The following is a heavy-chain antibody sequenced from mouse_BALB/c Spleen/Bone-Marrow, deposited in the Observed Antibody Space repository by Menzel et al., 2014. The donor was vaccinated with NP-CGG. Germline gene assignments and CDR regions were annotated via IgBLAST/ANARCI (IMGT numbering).Heavy chain of an antibody. D-gene: IGHD2-1*01. V-gene: IGHV14-3*02. J-gene: IGHJ4*01. Sequence: DVQLVESGAELVKPGASVKLSCTASGFNIKDTYMHWVKQRPEQGLEWIGRIDPANGNTKYDPKFQGKATITADTSSNTAYLQVSSLTSEDTAVYYCARVYPNAMDYWGQGTSVTVSS. CDR2: IDPANGNT. CDR3: ARVYPNAMDY. CDR1: GFNIKDTY.